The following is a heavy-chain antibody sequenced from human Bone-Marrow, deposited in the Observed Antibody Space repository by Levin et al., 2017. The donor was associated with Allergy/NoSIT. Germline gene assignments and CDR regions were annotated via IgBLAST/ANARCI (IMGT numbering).Heavy chain of an antibody. Sequence: ESGPTLVKPPQTLTLTCTFSGFSLTSSGVAVGWTRQSPGKGLEWLGMVYWDDDKRYSPSLANRLTITKDTSKNEVVLTMTNMDPVDTATYYCARIYDPTANFYHMDVWGKGITVTVSS. CDR3: ARIYDPTANFYHMDV. J-gene: IGHJ6*03. CDR2: VYWDDDK. V-gene: IGHV2-5*02. CDR1: GFSLTSSGVA. D-gene: IGHD5/OR15-5a*01.